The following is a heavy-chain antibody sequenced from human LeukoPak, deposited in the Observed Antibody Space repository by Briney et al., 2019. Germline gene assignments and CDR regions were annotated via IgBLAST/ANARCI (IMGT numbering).Heavy chain of an antibody. V-gene: IGHV1-2*02. Sequence: ASVKVSCKASGYTFTCYYMHWVRQAPGQGLEWMGWINPNSGGTNYAQKFQGRVTMTRDTSISTAYMELSRLRSDDTAVYYCARVRGPNGRSPDYWGQGTLVTVSS. D-gene: IGHD3-16*01. J-gene: IGHJ4*02. CDR1: GYTFTCYY. CDR3: ARVRGPNGRSPDY. CDR2: INPNSGGT.